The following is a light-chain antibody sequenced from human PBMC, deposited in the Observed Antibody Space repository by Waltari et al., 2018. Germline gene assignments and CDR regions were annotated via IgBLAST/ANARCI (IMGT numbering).Light chain of an antibody. V-gene: IGKV1-5*03. J-gene: IGKJ3*01. CDR2: KAS. CDR1: QNIGNL. CDR3: QSYTDFYG. Sequence: DIQMTQSPSTLSVSVGDRVTITCRASQNIGNLLAWYQQKPGKAPKVLIYKASTLESGVPSRFSGSGSGTEFTLTISSLQPDDFATYYCQSYTDFYGFGPGPKWRS.